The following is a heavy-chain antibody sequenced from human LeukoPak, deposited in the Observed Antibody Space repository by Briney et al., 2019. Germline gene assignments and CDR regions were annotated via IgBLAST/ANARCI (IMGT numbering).Heavy chain of an antibody. CDR3: ARDHGIAVAGYYFDY. Sequence: GGSLRLSCAASGFTFSSYAMHWVRQAPGKGLEWVAVISYDGSNKYYADSVKGRFTISRDSSKNTLYLQMNSLRAEDTAVYYCARDHGIAVAGYYFDYWGQGTLVTVSS. CDR2: ISYDGSNK. J-gene: IGHJ4*02. CDR1: GFTFSSYA. V-gene: IGHV3-30*04. D-gene: IGHD6-19*01.